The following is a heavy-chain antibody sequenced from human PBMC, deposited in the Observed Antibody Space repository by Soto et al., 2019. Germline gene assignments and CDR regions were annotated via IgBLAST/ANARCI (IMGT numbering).Heavy chain of an antibody. Sequence: GGSLRLSCVASRFTFGDYPMNWVRQAPGKGLEWVSGISDTSIDTYYADSVKGRFTISRDNSQSMLFLHMSSLRAEDTALYYCAKNAATPFGDFLIDRWGQGTLVTVSS. J-gene: IGHJ5*02. CDR3: AKNAATPFGDFLIDR. V-gene: IGHV3-23*01. D-gene: IGHD4-17*01. CDR2: ISDTSIDT. CDR1: RFTFGDYP.